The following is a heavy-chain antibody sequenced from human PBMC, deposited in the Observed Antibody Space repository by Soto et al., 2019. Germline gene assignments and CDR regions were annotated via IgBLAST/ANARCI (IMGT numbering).Heavy chain of an antibody. V-gene: IGHV3-74*01. CDR2: INSDGSST. CDR1: GFTFSSYW. D-gene: IGHD2-15*01. CDR3: ARGLGYCSGGSCYSFPSWFDP. J-gene: IGHJ5*02. Sequence: GGSLRLSCAASGFTFSSYWMHWVRQAPGKGLVWVSRINSDGSSTSYADSVKGRFTISRDNAKNTLYLQMNSLRAEDTAVYYCARGLGYCSGGSCYSFPSWFDPWGQGTLVTVSS.